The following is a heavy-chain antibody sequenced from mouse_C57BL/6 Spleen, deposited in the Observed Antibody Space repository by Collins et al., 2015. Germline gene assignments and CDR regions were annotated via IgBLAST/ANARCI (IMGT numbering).Heavy chain of an antibody. CDR1: GYTFTTYG. CDR3: ARGDYGNYFDY. CDR2: INTYSGVP. J-gene: IGHJ2*01. Sequence: QIQLVQSGPELKKPGETVKISCKASGYTFTTYGMSWVKQAPGKGLKWMGWINTYSGVPTYADDFKGRFAFSLETSASTAYLQINNLKNEDTATYFCARGDYGNYFDYWGQGTTLTVSS. D-gene: IGHD2-1*01. V-gene: IGHV9-3*01.